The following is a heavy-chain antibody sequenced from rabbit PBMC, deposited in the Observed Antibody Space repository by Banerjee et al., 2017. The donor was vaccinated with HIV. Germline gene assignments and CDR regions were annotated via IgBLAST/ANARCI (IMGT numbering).Heavy chain of an antibody. D-gene: IGHD7-1*01. V-gene: IGHV1S47*01. CDR1: GFDFSSYG. CDR2: IDPVFGST. Sequence: QEQLVESGGGLVQPGGSLKLSCKASGFDFSSYGVSWVRQAPGKGLEWIGYIDPVFGSTYYASWVNGRFTISSHNAQNTLYLQLNSLTAADTATYFCVRFRYAGYVGYGHAYFGLWGPGTLVTVS. CDR3: VRFRYAGYVGYGHAYFGL. J-gene: IGHJ4*01.